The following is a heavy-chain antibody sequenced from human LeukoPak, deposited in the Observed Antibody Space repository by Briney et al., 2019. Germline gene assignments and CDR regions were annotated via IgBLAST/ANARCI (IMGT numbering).Heavy chain of an antibody. J-gene: IGHJ4*02. CDR2: IKQDGSAK. V-gene: IGHV3-7*01. Sequence: GGSLRLSCAASGFTFNRYWMSWVRQAPGKELQWVANIKQDGSAKYYVDSVKGRFTISRDNAKNSLYLQMNSLRAEDTAVYYCARSYYYDRAYFDYWGQGTLVTVSS. D-gene: IGHD3-22*01. CDR3: ARSYYYDRAYFDY. CDR1: GFTFNRYW.